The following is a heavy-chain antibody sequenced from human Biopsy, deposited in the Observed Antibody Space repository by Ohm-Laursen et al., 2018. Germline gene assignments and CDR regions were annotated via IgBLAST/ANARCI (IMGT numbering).Heavy chain of an antibody. V-gene: IGHV3-30*18. D-gene: IGHD5-18*01. CDR2: IFYDGSNT. CDR3: AKDRYNYTPIGGFSMDV. J-gene: IGHJ6*02. Sequence: SLRLSCSVSGFTFNNYGMQWVRQAPGKGLEWVAFIFYDGSNTYYADSVKGRFTISRDNSRDTLYLQMSSLRAEDTAVYYCAKDRYNYTPIGGFSMDVWGQGTTVTVSS. CDR1: GFTFNNYG.